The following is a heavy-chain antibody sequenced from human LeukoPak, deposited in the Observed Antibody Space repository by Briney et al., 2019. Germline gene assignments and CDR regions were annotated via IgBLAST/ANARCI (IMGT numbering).Heavy chain of an antibody. CDR3: AKDPGSL. CDR2: ISYDGSNK. J-gene: IGHJ4*02. V-gene: IGHV3-30*18. Sequence: GGSLRLSCAASGFTFSSYGMHWVRQAPGKGLEWVAVISYDGSNKYYADSVKGRFTLSRDNSKNTLYLQMNSLRAEDTAVYYCAKDPGSLWGQGTLVTVSS. D-gene: IGHD3-10*01. CDR1: GFTFSSYG.